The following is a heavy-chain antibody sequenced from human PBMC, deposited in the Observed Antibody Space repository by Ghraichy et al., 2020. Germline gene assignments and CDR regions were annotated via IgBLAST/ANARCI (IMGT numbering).Heavy chain of an antibody. CDR1: GGSIKNYY. V-gene: IGHV4-59*01. CDR3: ERGDLESYTNYAGMLGYYYYGMDV. D-gene: IGHD1-7*01. Sequence: SETLSLTCTVSGGSIKNYYWSWIRQPPGKGLEWIGYVYYSESTNYNPSLKSRVTISVDTSKKQFYLRLRFVTAADTAVYYCERGDLESYTNYAGMLGYYYYGMDVWGQGTPVTVSS. J-gene: IGHJ6*02. CDR2: VYYSEST.